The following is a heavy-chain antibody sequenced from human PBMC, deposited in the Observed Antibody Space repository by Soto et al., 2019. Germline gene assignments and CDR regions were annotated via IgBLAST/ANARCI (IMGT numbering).Heavy chain of an antibody. Sequence: QVQLVQSGAEVKKPGSSVKVSCTASGGTFSSYTISWVRQAPGQGLEWMGRIIPILGIANYAQKFQGRVTITADKSTSSDYMXXXXLXXXXXXXXXXXXXXXXXSGGSCYPPRWFDPXXXGXXVTVSX. CDR2: IIPILGIA. CDR3: XXXXXXXSGGSCYPPRWFDP. D-gene: IGHD2-15*01. J-gene: IGHJ5*02. CDR1: GGTFSSYT. V-gene: IGHV1-69*02.